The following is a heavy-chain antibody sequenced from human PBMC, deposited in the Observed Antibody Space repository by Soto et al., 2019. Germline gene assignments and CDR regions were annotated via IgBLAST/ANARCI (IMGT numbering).Heavy chain of an antibody. D-gene: IGHD6-19*01. CDR1: GGTFSSYA. CDR3: ARDQQVGIAVDGPGGVFDI. J-gene: IGHJ3*02. CDR2: IIPIFGTA. Sequence: SVKVSCKASGGTFSSYAISWVRQAPGQGLEWMGGIIPIFGTANYAQKFQGRVTITADKSTSTAYMELSSLRSEDTAVYYCARDQQVGIAVDGPGGVFDIWGQGTMVTVSS. V-gene: IGHV1-69*06.